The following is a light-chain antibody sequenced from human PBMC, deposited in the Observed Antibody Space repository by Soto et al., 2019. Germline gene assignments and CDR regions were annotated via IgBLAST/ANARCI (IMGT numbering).Light chain of an antibody. CDR2: GGS. V-gene: IGKV3-20*01. Sequence: EIVLTQSPGSLSLSPGVRATLSCGASLSVPSDYLAWYQQKPGQAPRLLIYGGSIRATGIADRFSGRGSGTDFTLTISRLEPEDFAVYFCQQYGDSPYTFGQGTKLEIK. CDR3: QQYGDSPYT. J-gene: IGKJ2*01. CDR1: LSVPSDY.